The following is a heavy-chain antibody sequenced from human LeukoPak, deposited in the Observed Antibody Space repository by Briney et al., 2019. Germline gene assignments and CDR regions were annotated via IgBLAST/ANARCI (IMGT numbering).Heavy chain of an antibody. CDR1: GFTFSSYA. CDR3: ARDEDGGGAFGAFDI. Sequence: GGSLRLSCAASGFTFSSYAMSWVRQAPGKGLEWVSAISGSGGSTYYADSVKGRFTISRDNSKNTLYLQMNSLRAEDTAVYYCARDEDGGGAFGAFDIWGQGTMVTVSS. V-gene: IGHV3-23*01. J-gene: IGHJ3*02. D-gene: IGHD3-16*01. CDR2: ISGSGGST.